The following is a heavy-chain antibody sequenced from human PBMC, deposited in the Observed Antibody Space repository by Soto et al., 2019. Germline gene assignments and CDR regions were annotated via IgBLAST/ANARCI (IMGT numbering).Heavy chain of an antibody. J-gene: IGHJ5*02. CDR3: ARDRTFSGRYYATWFDP. CDR2: ICYSGST. CDR1: GGSISTYH. Sequence: SETLSLTXTVSGGSISTYHWSWIRQPPGKGLEWIGYICYSGSTNYNPSLKSRVTISVDTSKNQFSLKLSSVTAADTAVYYCARDRTFSGRYYATWFDPWGQGTLVTVSS. D-gene: IGHD1-26*01. V-gene: IGHV4-59*01.